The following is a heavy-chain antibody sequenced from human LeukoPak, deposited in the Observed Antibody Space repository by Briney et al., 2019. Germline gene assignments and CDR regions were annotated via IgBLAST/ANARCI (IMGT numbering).Heavy chain of an antibody. CDR3: AKDLKTYYYDSSGNFDY. CDR2: ISYDGSNK. J-gene: IGHJ4*02. Sequence: GGSLRLSCAASGFTFSSYGMHWVRQAPGKGLEWVAVISYDGSNKYYADSVKGRFTISRDNSKNTLYLQMNSLRAEDTAVYYCAKDLKTYYYDSSGNFDYWGQGTLVTVSS. D-gene: IGHD3-22*01. V-gene: IGHV3-30*18. CDR1: GFTFSSYG.